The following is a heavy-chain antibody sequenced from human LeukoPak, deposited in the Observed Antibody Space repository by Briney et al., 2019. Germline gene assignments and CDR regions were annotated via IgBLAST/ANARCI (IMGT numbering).Heavy chain of an antibody. J-gene: IGHJ6*04. CDR1: GGSISSSSYY. CDR3: ARQRGPDV. CDR2: IYYSGST. Sequence: PSETLSLTCTVSGGSISSSSYYWGWIRQPPGKGLEWIGSIYYSGSTYYNPSLKSRVTISVDTSKNQFSLRLSSVTAADTAVYHCARQRGPDVWGRGTTVTISS. D-gene: IGHD6-25*01. V-gene: IGHV4-39*01.